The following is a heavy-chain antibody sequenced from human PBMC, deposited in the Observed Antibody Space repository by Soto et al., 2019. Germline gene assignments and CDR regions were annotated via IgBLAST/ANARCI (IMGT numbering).Heavy chain of an antibody. CDR1: GYTFSSFG. D-gene: IGHD3-22*01. CDR3: ARGPITMIIVAYAFDV. V-gene: IGHV1-18*01. J-gene: IGHJ3*01. Sequence: QVELVQSGAEAKKPGASVKVSCKVSGYTFSSFGITWVRQAPGQGLEWMGWINVYKGHANYAQNLQGRVNMTTDASTSTVYMELRSLRPDDTAKYYCARGPITMIIVAYAFDVWGQGTTVTVSS. CDR2: INVYKGHA.